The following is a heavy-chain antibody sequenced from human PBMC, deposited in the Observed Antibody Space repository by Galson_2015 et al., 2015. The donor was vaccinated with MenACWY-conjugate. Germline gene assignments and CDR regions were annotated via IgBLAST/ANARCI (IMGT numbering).Heavy chain of an antibody. CDR1: GFTFSSYW. V-gene: IGHV3-74*01. CDR3: TRDRKGLIASVPSNWFDP. Sequence: SLRLSCAASGFTFSSYWVHWVRQAPGKGLVWVSRINRDGTSTTYADSVKGRFTISRDNAKNTLILQMNSLRVEDTAVYYCTRDRKGLIASVPSNWFDPWDQGTLVTVSS. CDR2: INRDGTST. D-gene: IGHD2/OR15-2a*01. J-gene: IGHJ5*02.